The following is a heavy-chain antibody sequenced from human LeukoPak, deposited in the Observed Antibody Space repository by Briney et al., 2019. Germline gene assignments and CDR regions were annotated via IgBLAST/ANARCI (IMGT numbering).Heavy chain of an antibody. V-gene: IGHV3-13*01. CDR2: IDTAGDT. D-gene: IGHD2-2*01. J-gene: IGHJ6*02. CDR3: ARGSCSSSSCYERLNGLDV. Sequence: GSLRLSCAASGFTFSNYDMHWVRQATGKGLEWVSSIDTAGDTYYPGSVKGRFTISRENAKKSFYLQMNSLRAGDTAVYYYARGSCSSSSCYERLNGLDVWGQGTTVTVSS. CDR1: GFTFSNYD.